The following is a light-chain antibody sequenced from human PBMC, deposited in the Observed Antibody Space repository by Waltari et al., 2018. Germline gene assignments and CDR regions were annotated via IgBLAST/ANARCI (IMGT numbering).Light chain of an antibody. Sequence: DIQMTKSPSSLSASVGDGVTITCRASQSISIYFNWYQQKPGKAPKLLIYAASTLHSGVPSRFSGSGSGTEFTLTISSLQPEDFATYYCQKSSSTPPWTFGQGTKVEIK. CDR3: QKSSSTPPWT. CDR2: AAS. CDR1: QSISIY. V-gene: IGKV1-39*01. J-gene: IGKJ1*01.